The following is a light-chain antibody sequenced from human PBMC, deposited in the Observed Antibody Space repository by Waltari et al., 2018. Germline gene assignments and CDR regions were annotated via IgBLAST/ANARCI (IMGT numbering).Light chain of an antibody. CDR3: QQYGSSPRK. CDR1: QSVSSSY. V-gene: IGKV3-20*01. J-gene: IGKJ1*01. CDR2: GAS. Sequence: EIVLTQSPGTLSLSPGDRATLSCRASQSVSSSYLAWYQQKPGQAPRLLIYGASSRATGIPDRFSGSGSGTDFTLTISRLEPEDFAVYYCQQYGSSPRKFGQGTKVEIK.